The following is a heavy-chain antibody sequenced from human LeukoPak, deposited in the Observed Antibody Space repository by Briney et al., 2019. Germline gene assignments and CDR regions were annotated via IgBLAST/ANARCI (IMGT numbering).Heavy chain of an antibody. CDR2: INKDGSET. J-gene: IGHJ4*02. Sequence: GESLRLSCAASGFTFSSNWMTWVRQAPGKGLEWVANINKDGSETYYVDSVKGRFAISRDNAQNSLVLQMNSLRAEDTAVYYCVRAGSYNFDYWGQGNLVTVSS. V-gene: IGHV3-7*05. D-gene: IGHD4-11*01. CDR3: VRAGSYNFDY. CDR1: GFTFSSNW.